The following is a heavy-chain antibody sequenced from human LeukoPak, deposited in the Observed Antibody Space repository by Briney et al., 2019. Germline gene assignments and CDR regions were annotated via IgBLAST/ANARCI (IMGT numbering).Heavy chain of an antibody. Sequence: SETLSLTCTVSGGSISSGSYYRSWIRQPAGKGLEWIGRIYTSGSTNYNPSLKSRVTISVDTSKNQFSLKLSSVTAADTAVYYCARDVVPAANFRYFDLWGRGTLVTVSS. CDR3: ARDVVPAANFRYFDL. V-gene: IGHV4-61*02. D-gene: IGHD2-2*01. CDR1: GGSISSGSYY. J-gene: IGHJ2*01. CDR2: IYTSGST.